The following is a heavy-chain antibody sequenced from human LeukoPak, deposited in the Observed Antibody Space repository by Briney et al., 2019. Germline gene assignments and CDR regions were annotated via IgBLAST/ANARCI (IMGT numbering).Heavy chain of an antibody. CDR2: IYYSGST. CDR3: ARFCNSTSCYGGY. J-gene: IGHJ4*02. CDR1: GGSISSGDYY. V-gene: IGHV4-30-4*01. D-gene: IGHD2-2*01. Sequence: PSETLSLTCTVSGGSISSGDYYWSWIRQPPGKGLEWIGYIYYSGSTYYNPSLKSRATISVDTSKNQFSLKLSSVTAADTAVYYCARFCNSTSCYGGYWGQGTLVTVSS.